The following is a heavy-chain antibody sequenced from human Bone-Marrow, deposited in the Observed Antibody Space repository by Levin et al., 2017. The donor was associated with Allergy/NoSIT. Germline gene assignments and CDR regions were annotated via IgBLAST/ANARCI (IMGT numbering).Heavy chain of an antibody. Sequence: ASVKVSCKASGYTFTSSDINWVRQATGQGLEWMGWMNPNSGNTGYAQKFQGRVTMTRNTSISTAYMELSSLRSEDTAVYYCARVDYDFWSGYYLGSYYYYGMDVWGQGTTVTVSS. CDR3: ARVDYDFWSGYYLGSYYYYGMDV. CDR1: GYTFTSSD. J-gene: IGHJ6*02. CDR2: MNPNSGNT. D-gene: IGHD3-3*01. V-gene: IGHV1-8*01.